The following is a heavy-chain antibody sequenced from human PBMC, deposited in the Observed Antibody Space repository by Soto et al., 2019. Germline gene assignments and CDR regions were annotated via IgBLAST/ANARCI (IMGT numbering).Heavy chain of an antibody. CDR2: IWYDGSKK. D-gene: IGHD6-19*01. J-gene: IGHJ4*02. V-gene: IGHV3-33*01. CDR3: ARDCAGYSSAWYQSGGFDS. CDR1: VGTFSSDG. Sequence: GGALRVWCGASVGTFSSDGMHGGRQAPGKWLEWLAVIWYDGSKKXXADSVKGRXTISRDNSKNTXYLQMXSLRAEDTAXYYCARDCAGYSSAWYQSGGFDSWGQGX.